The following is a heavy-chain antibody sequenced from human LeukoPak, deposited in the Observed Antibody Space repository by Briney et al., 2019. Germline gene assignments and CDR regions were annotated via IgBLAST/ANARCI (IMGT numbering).Heavy chain of an antibody. J-gene: IGHJ4*02. CDR2: IYYSGST. Sequence: SETLSLTCTVSGGSISSYYWSWIRQPPGKGLEWIEYIYYSGSTNYNPSLKSRVTISVDTSKNQFSLKLSSVTAADTAVYYCARDSGGYKPWGGFDYWGQGTLVTVSS. CDR3: ARDSGGYKPWGGFDY. V-gene: IGHV4-59*01. CDR1: GGSISSYY. D-gene: IGHD5-24*01.